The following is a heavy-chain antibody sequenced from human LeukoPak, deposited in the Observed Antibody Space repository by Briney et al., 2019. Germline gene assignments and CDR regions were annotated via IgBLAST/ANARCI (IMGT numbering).Heavy chain of an antibody. CDR1: GYTFTGYH. Sequence: ASVKVSCKACGYTFTGYHIHWVRQAPGQGLEWMGRINPYSGDTNFAQKFQGRVTMTRDTSITTAYMDLSSLTPDDTAVYFCARDQGSLTRSWYTGYWGQGTQVTVSS. V-gene: IGHV1-2*06. CDR2: INPYSGDT. CDR3: ARDQGSLTRSWYTGY. D-gene: IGHD6-13*01. J-gene: IGHJ4*02.